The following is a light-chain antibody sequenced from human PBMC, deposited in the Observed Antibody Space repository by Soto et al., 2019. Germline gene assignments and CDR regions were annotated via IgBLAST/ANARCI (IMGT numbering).Light chain of an antibody. CDR1: QSVSSSY. V-gene: IGKV3-20*01. J-gene: IGKJ1*01. Sequence: EIVLTQSPGTLSLSPGERATLSCRASQSVSSSYLAWYQQKPGQAPRLLIYGASSRATGIPARFSGSGSGTDYTLTISRLEPEDLPVYYCQEYGSSPWTCGQGTKVEIK. CDR3: QEYGSSPWT. CDR2: GAS.